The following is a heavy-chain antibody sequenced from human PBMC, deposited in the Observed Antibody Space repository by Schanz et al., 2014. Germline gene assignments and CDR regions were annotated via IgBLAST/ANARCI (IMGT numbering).Heavy chain of an antibody. CDR2: IGGSDGNT. CDR3: ARDRDQWDGNYLAY. CDR1: GYTFTRSG. Sequence: QVQLVQSGGEVKTPGASVKVSCKASGYTFTRSGISWVRQAPGQGLEWMGWIGGSDGNTNFAQKFQGRVTMTTDTSTSTVYMELRSLTSDDSAVYYCARDRDQWDGNYLAYWGQGTLVTVSS. J-gene: IGHJ4*02. V-gene: IGHV1-18*01. D-gene: IGHD1-26*01.